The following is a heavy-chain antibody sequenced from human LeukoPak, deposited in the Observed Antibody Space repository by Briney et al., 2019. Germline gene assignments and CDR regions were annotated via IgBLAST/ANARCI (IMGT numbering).Heavy chain of an antibody. J-gene: IGHJ6*02. CDR2: IKQDGSEK. CDR3: ARALYGDYAVSFYYGMDV. Sequence: GGSLRLSCAASGFTFSSYWMSWVRQAPGKGLEWVANIKQDGSEKYYVDSVKGRFTISRDNAKNSLYLQMNSLRAEDTAVYYCARALYGDYAVSFYYGMDVWGQGTTVTVSS. D-gene: IGHD4-17*01. V-gene: IGHV3-7*01. CDR1: GFTFSSYW.